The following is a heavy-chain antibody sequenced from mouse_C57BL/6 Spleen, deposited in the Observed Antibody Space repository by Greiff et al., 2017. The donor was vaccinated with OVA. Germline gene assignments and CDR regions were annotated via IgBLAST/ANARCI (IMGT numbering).Heavy chain of an antibody. CDR3: AMWGLREGNDY. Sequence: QVQLQQPGAELVMPGASVKLSCKASGYTFTSYWMHWVKQRHGQGLEWIGEIDPSDSYTNYNKKFKGKSTLTVDKSSSKAYMQLSSLTSEDSAVYYCAMWGLREGNDYWGQGTTLTVSS. V-gene: IGHV1-69*01. CDR2: IDPSDSYT. D-gene: IGHD2-4*01. J-gene: IGHJ2*01. CDR1: GYTFTSYW.